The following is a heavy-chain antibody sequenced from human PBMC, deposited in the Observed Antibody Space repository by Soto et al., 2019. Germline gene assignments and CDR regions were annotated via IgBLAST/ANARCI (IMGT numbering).Heavy chain of an antibody. D-gene: IGHD3-22*01. CDR1: GFTFSSYA. J-gene: IGHJ4*02. CDR3: AKATYYYDSSGYYYFDY. Sequence: XGSLRLSCAASGFTFSSYAMSWVRQAPGKGLEWVSAISGSGGSTYYADSVKGRFTISRDNSKNTLYLQMNSLRAEDTAVYYCAKATYYYDSSGYYYFDYWGQGTLVTVSS. V-gene: IGHV3-23*01. CDR2: ISGSGGST.